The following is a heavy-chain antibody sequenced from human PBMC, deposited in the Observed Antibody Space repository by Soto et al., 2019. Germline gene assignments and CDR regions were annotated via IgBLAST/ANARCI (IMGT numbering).Heavy chain of an antibody. CDR1: GYSFTSYW. D-gene: IGHD4-17*01. Sequence: GESLKISCKGSGYSFTSYWIGCVRQMPGKGLEWMGIIYPGDSDTRYSPSFQGQVTISADKSINTAYLQWSSLKASDTAMYYCTRDLDNGGKSEYFDIWGQGTRVTLSS. CDR2: IYPGDSDT. CDR3: TRDLDNGGKSEYFDI. V-gene: IGHV5-51*01. J-gene: IGHJ3*02.